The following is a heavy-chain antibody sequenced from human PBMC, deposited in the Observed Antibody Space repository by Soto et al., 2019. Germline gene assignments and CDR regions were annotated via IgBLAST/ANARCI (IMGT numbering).Heavy chain of an antibody. J-gene: IGHJ6*02. CDR2: INPSGGST. Sequence: ASVKVSCKASGYTFTSYYMHWVRQAPGQGLEWMGIINPSGGSTSYAQKFQGRVTMTRDTSTSTVYMELSSLRSEDTAVYYCARTTRRYCTNGVCYYYYGMDVWGQGTTVTVSS. CDR1: GYTFTSYY. CDR3: ARTTRRYCTNGVCYYYYGMDV. D-gene: IGHD2-8*01. V-gene: IGHV1-46*03.